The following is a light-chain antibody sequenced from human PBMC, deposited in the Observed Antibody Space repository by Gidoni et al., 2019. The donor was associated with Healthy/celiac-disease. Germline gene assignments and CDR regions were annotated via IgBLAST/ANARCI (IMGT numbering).Light chain of an antibody. CDR1: SSAVGGYNH. CDR3: SSYTSSSTLWV. V-gene: IGLV2-14*03. Sequence: QSAPPPPAPVSGSPGQSITISFTGTSSAVGGYNHVSWYQQHPGKAPKLMIYDVSNRPSGVSNRVSGSKSGNTASLTISGLQAEDEADYYCSSYTSSSTLWVFGGGTKLTVL. J-gene: IGLJ3*02. CDR2: DVS.